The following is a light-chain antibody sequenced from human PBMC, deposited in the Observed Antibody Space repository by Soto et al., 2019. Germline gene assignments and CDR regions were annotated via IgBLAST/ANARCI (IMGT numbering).Light chain of an antibody. CDR1: QSISIY. V-gene: IGKV1-39*01. CDR3: HQSYSNPHT. Sequence: DIQMTQSPSSLSASVGDRVTITCRASQSISIYLNWYHQKPGKAPKLLIYAASSLQSGVPSRFSGSGSGTDFTLTISSLQPEDFATYYCHQSYSNPHTVGGGTKVEIK. CDR2: AAS. J-gene: IGKJ4*01.